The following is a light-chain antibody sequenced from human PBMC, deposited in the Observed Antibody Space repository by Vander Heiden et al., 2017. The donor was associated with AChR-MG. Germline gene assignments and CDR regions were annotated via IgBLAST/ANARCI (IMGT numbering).Light chain of an antibody. J-gene: IGKJ2*01. CDR1: HDINTY. V-gene: IGKV1-17*03. CDR3: RQHKNYPNT. CDR2: GAS. Sequence: DIQMTQSPSAMSASVGDRVTITCRASHDINTYLVWFQQKPGKAPKRLTFGASSLQSGVPSRFSGSGSGTEFTLTISSLQPEDFATYYCRQHKNYPNTFGQGTKLEIK.